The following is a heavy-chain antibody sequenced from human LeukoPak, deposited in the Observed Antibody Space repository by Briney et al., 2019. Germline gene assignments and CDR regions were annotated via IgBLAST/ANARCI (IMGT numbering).Heavy chain of an antibody. J-gene: IGHJ4*02. CDR1: GFTFSSYW. D-gene: IGHD1-26*01. Sequence: GGSLRLSCAASGFTFSSYWMHWVRQAPGKGLVWVSRINSDGSSTYYADSLKGRFTISRDNAKNTLYLQMNSLRAEDTAVYYGAREGGTEFGPPEFRGQGNLV. CDR3: AREGGTEFGPPEF. CDR2: INSDGSST. V-gene: IGHV3-74*01.